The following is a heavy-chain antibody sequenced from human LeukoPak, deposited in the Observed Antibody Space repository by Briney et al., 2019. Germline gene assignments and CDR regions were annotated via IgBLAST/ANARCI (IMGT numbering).Heavy chain of an antibody. CDR3: AKGVYGSGRRTNYYYYMDV. Sequence: PGGSLRLSCAASGFTFSYYGMHWVRQAPGKGLEWVSGISWNSGSIGYADSVKGRFTISRDNAKNSLYLQMNSLRAEDMALYYCAKGVYGSGRRTNYYYYMDVWGKGTTVTVSS. V-gene: IGHV3-9*03. D-gene: IGHD3-10*01. J-gene: IGHJ6*03. CDR1: GFTFSYYG. CDR2: ISWNSGSI.